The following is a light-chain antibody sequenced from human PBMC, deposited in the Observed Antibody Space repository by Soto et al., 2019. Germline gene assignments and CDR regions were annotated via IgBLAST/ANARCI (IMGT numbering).Light chain of an antibody. J-gene: IGLJ2*01. CDR2: DVV. V-gene: IGLV2-14*01. Sequence: QSALTQPASVSGSPGQSITISCTGTSSDVGGYNYVSWYQQHPDNAPKLMIFDVVNRPSGISNRFSGSKSDNTASLTISGLQAEDEADYHCSSYTSSSTVVFGGGTKLTVL. CDR1: SSDVGGYNY. CDR3: SSYTSSSTVV.